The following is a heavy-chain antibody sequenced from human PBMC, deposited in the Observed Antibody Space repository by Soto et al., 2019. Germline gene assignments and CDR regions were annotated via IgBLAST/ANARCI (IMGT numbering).Heavy chain of an antibody. CDR2: IYHDGST. CDR1: GGSVSSAGYY. Sequence: SETLSLTCTVSGGSVSSAGYYWTWIRQPPGKGLEWIARIYHDGSTNYNPSLKSRVIISTDTSKNQFSLNLSSLTAADTAVYYCARGGTRGSSFYWGQGTKVTVSS. D-gene: IGHD6-13*01. CDR3: ARGGTRGSSFY. V-gene: IGHV4-61*08. J-gene: IGHJ4*02.